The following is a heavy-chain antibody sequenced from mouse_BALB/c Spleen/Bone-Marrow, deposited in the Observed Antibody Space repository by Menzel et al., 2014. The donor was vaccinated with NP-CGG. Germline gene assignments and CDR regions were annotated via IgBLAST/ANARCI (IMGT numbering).Heavy chain of an antibody. CDR1: GYTFTSYW. CDR2: IYPSESYT. J-gene: IGHJ4*01. V-gene: IGHV1-69*02. D-gene: IGHD4-1*01. Sequence: VQLPQSGAELVRPGASVKLSCKASGYTFTSYWINWVKQRPGQGLEWIGNIYPSESYTNYNQKFKDKATLTVDKSSSTGYMQLSSPTSEDSAVYYCTRSGTLGAMDDWGQGTSVTVSS. CDR3: TRSGTLGAMDD.